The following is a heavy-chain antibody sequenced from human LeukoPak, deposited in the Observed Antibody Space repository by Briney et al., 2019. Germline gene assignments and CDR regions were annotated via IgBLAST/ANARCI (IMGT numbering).Heavy chain of an antibody. CDR2: ISHDGSNK. CDR1: GFTFSSYG. Sequence: GGSLRLSCAASGFTFSSYGMHWVRQAPGKGLQWVALISHDGSNKYYADSVRGRFTISRDNSKNTLYLQMNSLRAEDTAVYYCATKYSYDAFDIWGQGTMVTVSS. J-gene: IGHJ3*02. V-gene: IGHV3-30*03. CDR3: ATKYSYDAFDI. D-gene: IGHD5-18*01.